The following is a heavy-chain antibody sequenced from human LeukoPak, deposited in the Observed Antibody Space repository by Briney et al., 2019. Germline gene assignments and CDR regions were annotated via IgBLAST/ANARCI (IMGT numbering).Heavy chain of an antibody. J-gene: IGHJ6*04. D-gene: IGHD3-10*02. V-gene: IGHV3-66*01. CDR1: GFTVSSNY. Sequence: PGGSLRLSCAASGFTVSSNYMSWVRQAPGKGLEWVSLIYSGGSTYYADSVKGRFTISRDNANNSVYLQMNSLRAEDTAVYYCAELGITMIGGVWGKGTTVTISS. CDR3: AELGITMIGGV. CDR2: IYSGGST.